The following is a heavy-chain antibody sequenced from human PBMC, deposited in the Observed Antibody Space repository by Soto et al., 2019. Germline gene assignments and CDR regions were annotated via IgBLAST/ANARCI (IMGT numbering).Heavy chain of an antibody. V-gene: IGHV1-69*02. Sequence: QVQLVQSGAEVKKPGSSVKVSCKASGGTFSSYTISWVRQAPGQGLEWMGRIIPILGIANYAQKFQGRVTIXXDKSTSTAYMELSSLRSEDTAVYYCAILPTHGMDVWGQGTTVTVSS. CDR2: IIPILGIA. CDR1: GGTFSSYT. CDR3: AILPTHGMDV. J-gene: IGHJ6*02. D-gene: IGHD1-1*01.